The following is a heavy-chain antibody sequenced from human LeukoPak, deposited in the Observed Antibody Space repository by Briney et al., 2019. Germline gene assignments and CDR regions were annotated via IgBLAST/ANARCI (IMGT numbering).Heavy chain of an antibody. CDR1: GYTFTGYY. D-gene: IGHD4-17*01. J-gene: IGHJ4*02. CDR3: ARASDYEGNDY. V-gene: IGHV1-46*01. Sequence: ASVKVSCKASGYTFTGYYMHWVRQAPGQGLEWMGIINPSGGSTSYAQKFQGRVTITADKSTSTAYMELSSLRSEDTAVYYCARASDYEGNDYWGQGTLVTVSS. CDR2: INPSGGST.